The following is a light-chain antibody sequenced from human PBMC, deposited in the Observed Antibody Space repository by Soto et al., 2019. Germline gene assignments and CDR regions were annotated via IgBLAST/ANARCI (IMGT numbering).Light chain of an antibody. Sequence: DIQMTQSPSSLSASVGDRVTITCRASQGISNSLAWYQQKPGKVPKLLIYAASTLQSGVPTRFSGSGSGTDFTLTISRLQPEDVATYYCQKYSSVPVTFGQGTRLEIK. V-gene: IGKV1-27*01. CDR3: QKYSSVPVT. CDR2: AAS. CDR1: QGISNS. J-gene: IGKJ5*01.